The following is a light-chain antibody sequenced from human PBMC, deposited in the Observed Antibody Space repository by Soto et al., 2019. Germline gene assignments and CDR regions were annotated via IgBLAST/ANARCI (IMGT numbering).Light chain of an antibody. CDR2: EVT. V-gene: IGLV2-23*02. CDR1: SIDVGTYNL. CDR3: CSYAGSQTFVV. Sequence: QSALTQPASVSGSPGQSITISCTGTSIDVGTYNLVSWYRQYPGTAPKLLLYEVTELPSGVSSRFSGSKSGNTASLTISGLQAEDEADYFCCSYAGSQTFVVFGGGTKVTVL. J-gene: IGLJ2*01.